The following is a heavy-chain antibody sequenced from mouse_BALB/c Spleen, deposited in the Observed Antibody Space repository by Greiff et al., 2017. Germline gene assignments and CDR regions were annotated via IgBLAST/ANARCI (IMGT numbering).Heavy chain of an antibody. CDR2: IDPANGNT. CDR1: GFNIKYTY. J-gene: IGHJ4*01. Sequence: VQLQQSGAELVKPGASVKLSCTASGFNIKYTYMHWVKPRPEQGLEWIGRIDPANGNTKYDPKFQGKATITADTSPNTAYLQRSSLTSEDTAVYYCAREYWYYYGSREYAMAYWGQGTSVTVSA. V-gene: IGHV14-3*02. D-gene: IGHD1-1*01. CDR3: AREYWYYYGSREYAMAY.